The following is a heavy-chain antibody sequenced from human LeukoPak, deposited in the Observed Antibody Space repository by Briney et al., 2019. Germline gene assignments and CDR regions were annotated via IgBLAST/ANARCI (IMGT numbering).Heavy chain of an antibody. Sequence: GGSLRLSCAASGFTFSSNAMHWVRQAPGKGLEWVSAISGSGGSTYYADSVKGRFTISRDNSKNTLYLQMNSLRAEDTAVYYCAKASYYYGSGSYYYYMDVWGKGTTVTVSS. D-gene: IGHD3-10*01. CDR1: GFTFSSNA. CDR2: ISGSGGST. CDR3: AKASYYYGSGSYYYYMDV. V-gene: IGHV3-23*01. J-gene: IGHJ6*03.